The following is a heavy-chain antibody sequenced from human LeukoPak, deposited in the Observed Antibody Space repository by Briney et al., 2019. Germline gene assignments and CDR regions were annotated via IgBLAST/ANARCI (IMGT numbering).Heavy chain of an antibody. D-gene: IGHD3-10*01. CDR3: ARDGSGSYPSLDTRIPPQIPLHYFDY. J-gene: IGHJ4*02. Sequence: GASVKVSCKASGYTFTSYYMHWVRQAPGQGLEWMGIVNPSGGSTSDAQKFQGRVTMTRDTSTSTVYMELSSLRSEDTAVYYCARDGSGSYPSLDTRIPPQIPLHYFDYWGQGTLVTVSS. V-gene: IGHV1-46*01. CDR1: GYTFTSYY. CDR2: VNPSGGST.